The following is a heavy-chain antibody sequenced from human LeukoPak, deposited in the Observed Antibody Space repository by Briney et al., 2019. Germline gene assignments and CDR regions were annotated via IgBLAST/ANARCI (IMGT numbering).Heavy chain of an antibody. J-gene: IGHJ4*02. D-gene: IGHD2-15*01. CDR3: AKDMSGSPRGSFDY. CDR2: ISWNSGSI. Sequence: PGGSLRLSCAASGFTFDDYAMPWVRHAPGKGLEWVSGISWNSGSIGYADSVKGRFTISRDNAKNSLYLQMNSLRAEDTALYYCAKDMSGSPRGSFDYWGQGTLVTVSS. V-gene: IGHV3-9*01. CDR1: GFTFDDYA.